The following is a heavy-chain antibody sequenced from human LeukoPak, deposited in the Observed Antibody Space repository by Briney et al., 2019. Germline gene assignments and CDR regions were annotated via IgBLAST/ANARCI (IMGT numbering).Heavy chain of an antibody. Sequence: GESLKISCKGSGYSFTSYWIGWVRQMPGKGLEWMGIIYPGDSDTRYSPPFQGQVTISADESISTAYLQWSSLKASDTAMYYCARQYVGATTDDAFDIWGQGTMVTVSS. CDR2: IYPGDSDT. J-gene: IGHJ3*02. CDR1: GYSFTSYW. V-gene: IGHV5-51*01. D-gene: IGHD1-26*01. CDR3: ARQYVGATTDDAFDI.